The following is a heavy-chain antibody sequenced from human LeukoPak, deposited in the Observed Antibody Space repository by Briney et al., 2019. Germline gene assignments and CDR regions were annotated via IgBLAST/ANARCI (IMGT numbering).Heavy chain of an antibody. D-gene: IGHD2-2*01. CDR2: ISGSGGST. CDR3: ARAPGVVVPAAMAFDI. Sequence: GGSLRLSCAASGFTFSSYAVSWVRQAPGKGLEWVSSISGSGGSTYSADSVKGRFTISRDNAKNSLYLQMNSLRAEDTAVYYCARAPGVVVPAAMAFDIWGQGTMVTVSS. CDR1: GFTFSSYA. J-gene: IGHJ3*02. V-gene: IGHV3-23*01.